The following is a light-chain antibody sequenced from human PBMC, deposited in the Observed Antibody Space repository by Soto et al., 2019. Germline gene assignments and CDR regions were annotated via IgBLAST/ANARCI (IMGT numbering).Light chain of an antibody. J-gene: IGLJ1*01. CDR3: SSYRSTTPLYV. CDR1: SSDIGGYSY. CDR2: DVS. Sequence: QSALTQPASVSGSPGQSITISCTGTSSDIGGYSYVSWYQHHPAKAPKLVIYDVSNRPSGVSNRFSGSKSGNTASLTISGLQAEDEADYYCSSYRSTTPLYVFGTGTQLTVL. V-gene: IGLV2-14*01.